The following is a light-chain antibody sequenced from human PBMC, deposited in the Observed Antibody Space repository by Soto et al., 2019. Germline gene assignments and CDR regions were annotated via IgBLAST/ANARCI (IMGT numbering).Light chain of an antibody. J-gene: IGKJ1*01. Sequence: EIVLTQSPGIVSLSPGDRATLSCRASESLINNYLAWYQQKPGQAPRLLIFGASTRATGIPARFRGSGSGTDFTLTISRLEPEDFAVYHCQQYNNWPWTFGQGTKVEIK. CDR1: ESLINNY. V-gene: IGKV3-20*01. CDR2: GAS. CDR3: QQYNNWPWT.